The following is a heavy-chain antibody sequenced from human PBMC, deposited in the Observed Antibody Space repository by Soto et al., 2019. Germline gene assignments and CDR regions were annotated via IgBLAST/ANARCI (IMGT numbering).Heavy chain of an antibody. J-gene: IGHJ4*02. CDR2: IYYSGST. Sequence: SETLSLTCTVSGGSISSYYWSWIRQPPGKGLEWIGYIYYSGSTNYNPSLKSRVTISVDTSKNQFSLKLSSVTAADTAVYCCARNTAMVPYYFDYWGQGTLVT. CDR3: ARNTAMVPYYFDY. V-gene: IGHV4-59*01. CDR1: GGSISSYY. D-gene: IGHD5-18*01.